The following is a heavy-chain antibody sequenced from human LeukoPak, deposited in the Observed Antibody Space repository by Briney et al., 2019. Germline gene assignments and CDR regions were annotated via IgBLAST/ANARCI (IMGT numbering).Heavy chain of an antibody. CDR3: ARHKGRKGIAAAGTIDY. D-gene: IGHD6-13*01. CDR2: IYYSGST. J-gene: IGHJ4*02. V-gene: IGHV4-39*01. CDR1: GGSISSYY. Sequence: SETLSLTCTVSGGSISSYYWSWIRQPPGKGLEWIGSIYYSGSTYYNPSLKSRVTISVDTSKNQFSLKLSSVTAADTAVYYCARHKGRKGIAAAGTIDYWGQGTLVTVSS.